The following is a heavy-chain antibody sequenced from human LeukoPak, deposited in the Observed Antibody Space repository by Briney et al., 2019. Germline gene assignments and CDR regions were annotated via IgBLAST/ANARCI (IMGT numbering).Heavy chain of an antibody. CDR1: GFTFSSYA. J-gene: IGHJ5*02. Sequence: GGSLRLSCGASGFTFSSYAMSWVRQAPGKGLEWVSAISGSGGSTYYADSVKGRFTISRDNSKNTLHLHMNSLRAEDTAVYYCAKDDRRYCSSTSCLDSFDPWGQGTLVTVSS. V-gene: IGHV3-23*01. CDR3: AKDDRRYCSSTSCLDSFDP. CDR2: ISGSGGST. D-gene: IGHD2-2*01.